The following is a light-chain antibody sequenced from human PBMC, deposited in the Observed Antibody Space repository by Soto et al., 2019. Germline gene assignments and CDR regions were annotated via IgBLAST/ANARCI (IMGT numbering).Light chain of an antibody. V-gene: IGKV3-15*01. J-gene: IGKJ2*01. Sequence: EVVVTQSPATLSVSPGERVTLSCRASQSVDSDVAWFQHKPGQAPRLLIYGASTRAAGIPGRFSGSGYETDFTFTISSLGPEDSATYFCQQYNTWVRGTFGQGTKLEIK. CDR1: QSVDSD. CDR2: GAS. CDR3: QQYNTWVRGT.